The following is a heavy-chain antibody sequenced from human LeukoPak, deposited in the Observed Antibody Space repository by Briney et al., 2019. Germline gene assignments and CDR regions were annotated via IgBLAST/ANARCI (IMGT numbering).Heavy chain of an antibody. D-gene: IGHD4-17*01. J-gene: IGHJ4*02. Sequence: PGGSLRLSCAASGLTFSSYAMSWVRQAPGKGLEWVSAISGSGGSTYYADSVKGRFTISRDNSKNTLYLQMDSLRVEDTAIYYCTRAASNDYATNWGQGSLVTVSS. CDR2: ISGSGGST. CDR3: TRAASNDYATN. V-gene: IGHV3-23*01. CDR1: GLTFSSYA.